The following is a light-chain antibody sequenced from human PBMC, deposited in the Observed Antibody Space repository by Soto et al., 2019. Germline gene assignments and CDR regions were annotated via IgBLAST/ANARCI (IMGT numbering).Light chain of an antibody. CDR3: QQYNNWPRT. CDR1: QSVSSN. Sequence: IVMSQSPATLSMSPGERATLSCRAGQSVSSNLAWYQQKPGQAPRLLIYGASTRATGIPARFSGSGSGTEFTLTISSLQSEDVAVYYCQQYNNWPRTFGQETKVDIK. V-gene: IGKV3-15*01. J-gene: IGKJ1*01. CDR2: GAS.